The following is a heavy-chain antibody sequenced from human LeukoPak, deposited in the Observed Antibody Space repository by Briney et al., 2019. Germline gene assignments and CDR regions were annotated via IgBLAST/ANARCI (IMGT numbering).Heavy chain of an antibody. V-gene: IGHV3-11*01. D-gene: IGHD3-9*01. CDR2: ISCSGTNI. CDR3: ARGVDILSASSAPHNWFDP. Sequence: GGSLRLSCAASGFTFSDYYMSWIRQAPGKGLEWVSYISCSGTNIYYADSVKGRFTISRDNAKNSLYLQMNSLRAEDTAVYYCARGVDILSASSAPHNWFDPWGQGTLVTVSS. CDR1: GFTFSDYY. J-gene: IGHJ5*02.